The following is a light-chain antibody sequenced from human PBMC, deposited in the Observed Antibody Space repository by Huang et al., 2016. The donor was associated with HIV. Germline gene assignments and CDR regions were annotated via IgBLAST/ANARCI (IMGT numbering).Light chain of an antibody. Sequence: DIQITQSPSSLAASVGDRVTITCRASQNIENYLSWYQQKPGKAPKLLIYAASNLQRGVPDRFSGRGSETHFVLSINGLQPEDSATYFCQQGSTFGPGTKV. J-gene: IGKJ1*01. V-gene: IGKV1-39*01. CDR3: QQGST. CDR1: QNIENY. CDR2: AAS.